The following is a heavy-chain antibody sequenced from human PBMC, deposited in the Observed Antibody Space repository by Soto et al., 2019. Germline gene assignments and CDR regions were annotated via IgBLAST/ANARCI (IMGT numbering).Heavy chain of an antibody. CDR2: INPNSGGT. D-gene: IGHD6-13*01. CDR3: ARGEASSWTFFDYYYGMDV. J-gene: IGHJ6*02. CDR1: GYTFTGYY. V-gene: IGHV1-2*04. Sequence: ASVKVSCKASGYTFTGYYMHWVRQAPGRGLEWMGWINPNSGGTNYAQKFQGWVTMTRDTSISTAYMELSRLRSDDTAVYYCARGEASSWTFFDYYYGMDVWGQGTTVTVSS.